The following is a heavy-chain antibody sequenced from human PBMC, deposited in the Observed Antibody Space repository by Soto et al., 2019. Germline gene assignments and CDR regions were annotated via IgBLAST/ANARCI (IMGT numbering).Heavy chain of an antibody. CDR1: GFTFSRYE. CDR2: ISSSGRTI. J-gene: IGHJ4*02. D-gene: IGHD3-22*01. V-gene: IGHV3-48*03. Sequence: EVQLVESGGDLVQPGGSLRLSCAVSGFTFSRYEMNWVRQAPGKGLEWVSYISSSGRTIHYADSVKGRFTISRDNAKNPLYLQMDILRAEDTAVYYCARDIDYYDSSGYQDYWGQGTLVTVSS. CDR3: ARDIDYYDSSGYQDY.